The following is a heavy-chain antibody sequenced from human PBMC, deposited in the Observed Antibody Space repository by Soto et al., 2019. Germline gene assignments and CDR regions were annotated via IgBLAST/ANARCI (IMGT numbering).Heavy chain of an antibody. Sequence: QVQLVESGGGVVQPGRSLRLSCAASGFTFSSYAMHWVRQAPGKGLEWVAVISYDGSNKYYADSVKGRFTISRDNSKNTLYLQMNSLRAEDTAVYYCARQPLDYDGDYGSILYWGQGTLVTVSS. D-gene: IGHD4-17*01. CDR2: ISYDGSNK. J-gene: IGHJ4*02. CDR3: ARQPLDYDGDYGSILY. CDR1: GFTFSSYA. V-gene: IGHV3-30-3*01.